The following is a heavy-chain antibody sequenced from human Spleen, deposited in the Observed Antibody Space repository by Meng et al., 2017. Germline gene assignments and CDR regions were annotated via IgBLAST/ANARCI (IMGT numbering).Heavy chain of an antibody. Sequence: GLASTSEAVPLYCPVSGGPLCSTSYNWGWIRQPPGKGLVWIVSIYYSGSTYYNPSLKSRVTISVDTSKNQFSLQLSSVTAADTAVYYCARDPKTGVDYWGQGTLVTVSS. CDR1: GGPLCSTSYN. D-gene: IGHD7-27*01. V-gene: IGHV4-39*07. CDR2: IYYSGST. CDR3: ARDPKTGVDY. J-gene: IGHJ4*02.